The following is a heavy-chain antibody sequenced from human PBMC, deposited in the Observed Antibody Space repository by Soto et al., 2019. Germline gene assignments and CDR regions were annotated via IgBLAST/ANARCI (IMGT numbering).Heavy chain of an antibody. Sequence: PSETLSLTCTVSGGSISSGDYYWSWIRQPPGKGLEWIGYIYYSGSTYYNPSLKSRVTISVDTSKNQFSLKLSSVTAADTAVYYCARVEAMVNWFDPWGQGTLVTVSS. CDR1: GGSISSGDYY. J-gene: IGHJ5*02. D-gene: IGHD5-18*01. CDR3: ARVEAMVNWFDP. V-gene: IGHV4-30-4*01. CDR2: IYYSGST.